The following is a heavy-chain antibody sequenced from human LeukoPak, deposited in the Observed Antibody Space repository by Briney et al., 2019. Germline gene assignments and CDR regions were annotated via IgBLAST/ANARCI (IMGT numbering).Heavy chain of an antibody. CDR3: ARGWVYDFWSGFAFDY. CDR2: ISGSGGST. V-gene: IGHV3-23*01. D-gene: IGHD3-3*01. CDR1: GFTFSSYA. Sequence: GGSLRLSCAASGFTFSSYAMSWVRQAPGKGLEWVSAISGSGGSTYYADSVKGRFTISRDNSKNTLYLQMNSLRAEDTAVYYCARGWVYDFWSGFAFDYWGQGTLVTVSS. J-gene: IGHJ4*02.